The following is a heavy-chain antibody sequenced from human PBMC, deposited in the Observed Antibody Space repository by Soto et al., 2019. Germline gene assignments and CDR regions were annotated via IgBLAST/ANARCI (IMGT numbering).Heavy chain of an antibody. Sequence: SETLSLTCTVSGGSISSSSYYWGWIRQPPGKGLEWIGSIYYSGSTYYNPSLKRRVTISVDTSKNQFSLKLSSVTAADTAVYYCSLKTRTMIVPPGWFDPWGQGTLVTVSS. CDR2: IYYSGST. V-gene: IGHV4-39*01. D-gene: IGHD3-22*01. J-gene: IGHJ5*02. CDR3: SLKTRTMIVPPGWFDP. CDR1: GGSISSSSYY.